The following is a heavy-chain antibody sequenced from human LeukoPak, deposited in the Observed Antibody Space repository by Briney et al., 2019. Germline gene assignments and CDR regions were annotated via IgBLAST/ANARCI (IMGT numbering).Heavy chain of an antibody. D-gene: IGHD3-10*01. Sequence: SETLSLTCAVYGGSFSGYYWSWIRQPPGKGLEWIGEINHSGSTNYNPSLKSRVTISVDTSKNQFSLKLSSATAADTAVSYCARGPFYYGSGSYYFDYWGQGNLVTVSS. CDR2: INHSGST. J-gene: IGHJ4*01. V-gene: IGHV4-34*01. CDR1: GGSFSGYY. CDR3: ARGPFYYGSGSYYFDY.